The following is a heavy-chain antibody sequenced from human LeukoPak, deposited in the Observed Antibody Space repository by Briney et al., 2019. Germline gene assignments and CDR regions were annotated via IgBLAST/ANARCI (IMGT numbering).Heavy chain of an antibody. J-gene: IGHJ4*02. CDR2: ISYDGSNK. V-gene: IGHV3-30-3*01. CDR1: GFTFSSYA. Sequence: PGGSLRLSCAASGFTFSSYAMHWVRQAPGKGLEWVAVISYDGSNKYYADSVKGRFTISRDNSKNTLYLQMNSLRAEDTAVYYCARVSGYELDDFDYWGQGTLVTVSS. CDR3: ARVSGYELDDFDY. D-gene: IGHD5-12*01.